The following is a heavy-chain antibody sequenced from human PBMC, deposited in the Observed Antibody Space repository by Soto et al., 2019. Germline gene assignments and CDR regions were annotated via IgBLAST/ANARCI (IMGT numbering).Heavy chain of an antibody. Sequence: QVPVVESGGGVVQPGRSLRLSCAASGFTFSSYGMHWVRQAPGKGLEWVAVISYDGSNKYYADSEKGRFTISRDNSKKTLYRQITSLRAEDTAVYYCAQAPTTPLYFDYWGQGTLVTVSS. CDR1: GFTFSSYG. CDR3: AQAPTTPLYFDY. J-gene: IGHJ4*02. V-gene: IGHV3-30*18. CDR2: ISYDGSNK.